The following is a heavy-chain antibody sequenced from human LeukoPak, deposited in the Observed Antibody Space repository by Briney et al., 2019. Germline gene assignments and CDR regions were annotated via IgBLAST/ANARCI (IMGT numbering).Heavy chain of an antibody. CDR2: IYGGGST. D-gene: IGHD4-17*01. J-gene: IGHJ4*02. CDR3: ASQSTVKYYFDY. CDR1: GFTVSSNY. V-gene: IGHV3-53*01. Sequence: GGSLRLSCAASGFTVSSNYMSWVRQAPGKGLEWVSVIYGGGSTYYADSVKGRFTISRDNSKNTLYLQPNSLRGEDTAVYYCASQSTVKYYFDYWGQGTLVTVSS.